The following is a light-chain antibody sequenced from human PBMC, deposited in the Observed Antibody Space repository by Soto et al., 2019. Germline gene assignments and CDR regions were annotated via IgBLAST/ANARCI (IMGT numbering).Light chain of an antibody. CDR1: SSDVGAYNY. J-gene: IGLJ2*01. CDR3: SSYTDSNTV. CDR2: DVS. V-gene: IGLV2-14*01. Sequence: QSALTQPASVSGSPGQSITISCTGTSSDVGAYNYVSWYQQHPGKVPKLMIYDVSNRPSGVSDRFSGSKSGNTASLTISGLQADDGADYYCSSYTDSNTVFGGGTQLTVL.